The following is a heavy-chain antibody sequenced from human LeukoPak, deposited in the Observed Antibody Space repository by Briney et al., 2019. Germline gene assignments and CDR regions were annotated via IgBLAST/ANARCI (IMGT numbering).Heavy chain of an antibody. CDR1: GYTFTDYY. CDR3: ARDRRLGATNDAVDI. CDR2: INPNNGGT. Sequence: ASVKVSCKASGYTFTDYYIHWVRQAPDQGLEWMGWINPNNGGTDYAQNFQGRVTMTRDTSITTAYMELSRLRSDDTAVYYCARDRRLGATNDAVDIWGQGTMVTVSS. D-gene: IGHD1-26*01. V-gene: IGHV1-2*02. J-gene: IGHJ3*02.